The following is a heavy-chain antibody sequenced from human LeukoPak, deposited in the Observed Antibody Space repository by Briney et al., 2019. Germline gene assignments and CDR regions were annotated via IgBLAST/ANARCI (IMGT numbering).Heavy chain of an antibody. J-gene: IGHJ6*02. V-gene: IGHV3-23*01. Sequence: GGSLRLSCAASGFTFSNYAMSWVRQAPGKGLEWVSVISGSGGNTDYADSVKGRFTISRDNSKNTLSLQMNSLRAEDTAVYYCAKQGFHDYGDPEGYYYYYGMDVWGQGTTVTVSS. CDR2: ISGSGGNT. CDR3: AKQGFHDYGDPEGYYYYYGMDV. D-gene: IGHD4-17*01. CDR1: GFTFSNYA.